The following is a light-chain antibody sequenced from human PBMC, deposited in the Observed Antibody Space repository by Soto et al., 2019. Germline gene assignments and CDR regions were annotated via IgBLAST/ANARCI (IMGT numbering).Light chain of an antibody. V-gene: IGLV2-14*01. Sequence: QSVLTQPASVSGSPGQSITISCTGTSSDVGGYNYVSWYQQNPGKAPKLMIFEVSSRPSGVSYRFSGSKSGNTASLTISGLQAEDEADYYCISYTSSSTLYVFVSGTKVTVL. CDR2: EVS. CDR3: ISYTSSSTLYV. J-gene: IGLJ1*01. CDR1: SSDVGGYNY.